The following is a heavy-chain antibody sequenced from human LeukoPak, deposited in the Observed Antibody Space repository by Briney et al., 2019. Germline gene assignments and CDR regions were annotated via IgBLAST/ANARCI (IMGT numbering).Heavy chain of an antibody. CDR2: IKEDRTAD. CDR1: GFSVRDFC. J-gene: IGHJ4*02. Sequence: GGSLRLSCAASGFSVRDFCMAWVRQAPGKGLEWVAHIKEDRTADYYVDSVKGRFSISKDDGKNSLHLQMNSLRVEDTAVYYCVRGGWELDYWGQGTLDTVSS. V-gene: IGHV3-7*01. CDR3: VRGGWELDY. D-gene: IGHD1-1*01.